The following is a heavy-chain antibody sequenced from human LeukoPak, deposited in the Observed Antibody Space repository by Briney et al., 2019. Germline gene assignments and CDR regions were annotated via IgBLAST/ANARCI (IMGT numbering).Heavy chain of an antibody. V-gene: IGHV3-23*01. D-gene: IGHD3-10*01. CDR3: AKGSFENVLLWFGEPFDY. CDR1: GFTFSSYA. CDR2: ISGSGGST. Sequence: GGSLRLSCAASGFTFSSYAMSWVRQAPGKGLEWVSAISGSGGSTYYAGSVRGRFTISRDNSKNTLYLQMNSLRAEDTAVYYCAKGSFENVLLWFGEPFDYWGQGTLVTVSS. J-gene: IGHJ4*02.